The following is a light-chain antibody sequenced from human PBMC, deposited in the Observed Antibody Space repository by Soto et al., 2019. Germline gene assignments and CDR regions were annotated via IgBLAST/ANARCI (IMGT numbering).Light chain of an antibody. Sequence: EIVLTQSPATLSLSPGERATLSCRASQSVSSYLAWYQQKPGQAPRLLIYDASNRATGIPARFSGSGSGTDFTLIICILEPEDCAVYYCQQRSNWPPWTFGQGTKVDIK. CDR3: QQRSNWPPWT. CDR1: QSVSSY. J-gene: IGKJ1*01. V-gene: IGKV3-11*01. CDR2: DAS.